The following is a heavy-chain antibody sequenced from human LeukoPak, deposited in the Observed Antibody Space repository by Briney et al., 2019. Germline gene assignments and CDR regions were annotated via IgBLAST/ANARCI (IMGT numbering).Heavy chain of an antibody. CDR2: ISYSGST. Sequence: SETLSLTCSVSGGSISSYYWSWIGQPPGKGLEWIGYISYSGSTKYNPSLKSRVTISVDTSKNQFSLKVSSVTAADTAVYYCARLWSPMVEIDYWGQGTLATVSS. CDR3: ARLWSPMVEIDY. V-gene: IGHV4-59*08. J-gene: IGHJ4*02. D-gene: IGHD2-15*01. CDR1: GGSISSYY.